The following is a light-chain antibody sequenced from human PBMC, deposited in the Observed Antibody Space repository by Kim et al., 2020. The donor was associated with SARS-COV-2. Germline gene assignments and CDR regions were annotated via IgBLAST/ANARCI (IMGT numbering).Light chain of an antibody. J-gene: IGKJ1*01. CDR3: QQFGRSPWT. Sequence: ENVLTQSPGTLSLSPGERATLSCRASQSFSSRYLAWYQQKPGQAPRLLIYGASTRATGIPDRFSGSGSGTDFTLTISRLEPEDSAVYYCQQFGRSPWTFGQGTKVDIK. CDR2: GAS. V-gene: IGKV3-20*01. CDR1: QSFSSRY.